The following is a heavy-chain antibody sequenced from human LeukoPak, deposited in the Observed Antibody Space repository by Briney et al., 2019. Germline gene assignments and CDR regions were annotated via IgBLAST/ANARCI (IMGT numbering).Heavy chain of an antibody. CDR2: IWFDGSNK. V-gene: IGHV3-33*01. D-gene: IGHD6-6*01. Sequence: GGSLRLSCAASGFTFSSSGMHWVRQAPGKGLEWVAVIWFDGSNKYYADSVKGRFTISRDNPKSTLHLQMNSLRAEDTAVYYCARGSYSSSAGNFDYWGQGTLVTVSS. J-gene: IGHJ4*02. CDR1: GFTFSSSG. CDR3: ARGSYSSSAGNFDY.